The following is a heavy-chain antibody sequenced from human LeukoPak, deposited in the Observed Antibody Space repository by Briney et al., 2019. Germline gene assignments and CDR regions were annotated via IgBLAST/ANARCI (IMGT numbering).Heavy chain of an antibody. V-gene: IGHV4-4*02. J-gene: IGHJ3*02. CDR3: ARGTADVYCSGGSCYRADAFDI. CDR2: IYHSGST. Sequence: GSLRLSCAASGFTFSSYSMNWVRQPPGKGLEWIGEIYHSGSTNYNPSPKSRVTISVDKSKNQFSLKLSSVTAADTAVYYCARGTADVYCSGGSCYRADAFDIWGQGTMVTVSS. CDR1: GFTFSSYSM. D-gene: IGHD2-15*01.